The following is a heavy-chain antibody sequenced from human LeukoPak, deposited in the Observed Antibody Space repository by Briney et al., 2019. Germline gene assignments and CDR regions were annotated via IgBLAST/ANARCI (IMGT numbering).Heavy chain of an antibody. Sequence: GASVKVSCKASGYTFTGYYMHWVRQAPGQGLEWMGWINPNSGGTNYAQKFQGRVTMTRDTSISTAYMELSRLRSDDTAVYYCARGGEVYDILTGAPHPWGQGTLVTVSS. V-gene: IGHV1-2*02. CDR2: INPNSGGT. J-gene: IGHJ5*02. D-gene: IGHD3-9*01. CDR3: ARGGEVYDILTGAPHP. CDR1: GYTFTGYY.